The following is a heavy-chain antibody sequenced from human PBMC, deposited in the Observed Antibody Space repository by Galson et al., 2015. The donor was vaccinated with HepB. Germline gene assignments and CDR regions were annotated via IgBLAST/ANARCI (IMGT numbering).Heavy chain of an antibody. D-gene: IGHD6-19*01. J-gene: IGHJ6*03. CDR1: GDSVSSNSAA. CDR3: AGFWLDPYYYYYYMDV. CDR2: TYYRSKWYN. Sequence: CAISGDSVSSNSAAWNWIRQSPSRGLEWLGRTYYRSKWYNDYAVSVKSRITINPDTSKNQFSLQLNSVTPEDTAVYYCAGFWLDPYYYYYYMDVWGKGTTVTVSS. V-gene: IGHV6-1*01.